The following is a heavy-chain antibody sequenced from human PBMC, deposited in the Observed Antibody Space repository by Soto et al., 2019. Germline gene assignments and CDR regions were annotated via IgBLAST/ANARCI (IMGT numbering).Heavy chain of an antibody. D-gene: IGHD2-2*01. CDR1: GYTFTSYG. V-gene: IGHV1-18*01. CDR2: ISAYNGNT. Sequence: ASVKVSCKASGYTFTSYGISWVRQAPGQGLEWMGWISAYNGNTNYAQKLQGRVTMTTDTSTSTAYMELRSLRSDDTAVYYCAGYPPTVVPAASIMDVWGKGTTVTVSS. J-gene: IGHJ6*03. CDR3: AGYPPTVVPAASIMDV.